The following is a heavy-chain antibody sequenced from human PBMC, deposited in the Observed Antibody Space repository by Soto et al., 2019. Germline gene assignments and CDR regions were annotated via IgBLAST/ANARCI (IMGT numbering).Heavy chain of an antibody. CDR3: ATLDYDILTGYYTSYDAFDI. CDR2: ISYDGSNK. CDR1: GFTFSSYG. V-gene: IGHV3-30*03. J-gene: IGHJ3*02. Sequence: GGSLRLSCAASGFTFSSYGMHWVRQAPGKGLEWVAVISYDGSNKYYADSVKGRFTISRDNSKNTLYLQMNSLRAEDTAVYYCATLDYDILTGYYTSYDAFDIWGQGTIVPVSS. D-gene: IGHD3-9*01.